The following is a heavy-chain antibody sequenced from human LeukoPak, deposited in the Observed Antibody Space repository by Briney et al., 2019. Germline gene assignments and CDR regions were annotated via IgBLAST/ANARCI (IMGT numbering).Heavy chain of an antibody. CDR1: GFTFSSYG. CDR3: ARALYSGSYYVPIDS. Sequence: PGGSLRLSCAASGFTFSSYGMHWVRQAPGKGLEWVAVIWYDGSNKYYADSVKGRFTISRDNSKNTLYLQMNSLRAEDTAVYYCARALYSGSYYVPIDSWGQGTLVTVSS. CDR2: IWYDGSNK. D-gene: IGHD1-26*01. J-gene: IGHJ4*02. V-gene: IGHV3-33*01.